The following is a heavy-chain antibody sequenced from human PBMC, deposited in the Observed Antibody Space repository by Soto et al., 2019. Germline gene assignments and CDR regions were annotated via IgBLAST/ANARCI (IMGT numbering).Heavy chain of an antibody. J-gene: IGHJ5*02. CDR3: ETQGTYSHNYFDP. CDR1: GGSVNRNTYY. V-gene: IGHV4-39*01. Sequence: PSETLSLTCSVSGGSVNRNTYYWACIRQSPGKGLEWIGSIYYSGITYYNWSLRSRVTMSVDTSTNQFSLKLSSVAAGDTAVYYCETQGTYSHNYFDPWGQGLLVTVSS. D-gene: IGHD1-26*01. CDR2: IYYSGIT.